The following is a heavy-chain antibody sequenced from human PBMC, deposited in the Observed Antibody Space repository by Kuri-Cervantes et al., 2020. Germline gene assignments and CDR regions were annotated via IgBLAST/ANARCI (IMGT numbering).Heavy chain of an antibody. CDR1: GFTFSSYA. Sequence: SLKISCAASGFTFSSYAMHWVRQAPGKGLEWVSGISWNSGSIGYADSVKGRFTISRDNAKNSLYLQMNSLRAEDTALYYCAKGGWAGSGSYYPFDYWGQGTLVTVSS. CDR3: AKGGWAGSGSYYPFDY. J-gene: IGHJ4*02. D-gene: IGHD3-10*01. V-gene: IGHV3-9*01. CDR2: ISWNSGSI.